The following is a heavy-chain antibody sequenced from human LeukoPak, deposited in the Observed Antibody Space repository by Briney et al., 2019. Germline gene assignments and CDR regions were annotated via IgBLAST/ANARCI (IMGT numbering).Heavy chain of an antibody. CDR3: AKNGGPHGMDV. CDR2: IKHDGSET. D-gene: IGHD3-16*01. J-gene: IGHJ6*02. Sequence: GGSLRLSCAASGFTFSSIWMSWVRQAPGKGLEWVANIKHDGSETNYVDFVKGRFSISRDNAKNSLHLQMNSLRVEGTAVYYCAKNGGPHGMDVWGLGTTVTVSS. CDR1: GFTFSSIW. V-gene: IGHV3-7*02.